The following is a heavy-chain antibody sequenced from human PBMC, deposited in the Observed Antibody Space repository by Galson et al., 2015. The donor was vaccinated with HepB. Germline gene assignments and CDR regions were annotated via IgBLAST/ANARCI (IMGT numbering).Heavy chain of an antibody. CDR3: ARDSRLELRLNNYFSYGMDV. Sequence: SVKVSCKASGYNFNNYGHSWIRQAPGPGLEWMGWFSGYDGSTNYAQKFQGRVTMTADASTGTAYLELRDLRSDDTAVYYCARDSRLELRLNNYFSYGMDVWGQGSAVTVSS. D-gene: IGHD1-1*01. V-gene: IGHV1-18*01. J-gene: IGHJ6*02. CDR1: GYNFNNYG. CDR2: FSGYDGST.